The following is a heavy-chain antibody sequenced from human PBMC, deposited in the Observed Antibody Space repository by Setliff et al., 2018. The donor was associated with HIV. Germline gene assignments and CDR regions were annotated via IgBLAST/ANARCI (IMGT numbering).Heavy chain of an antibody. CDR1: GGSIYGSDYY. CDR2: IYYSGST. V-gene: IGHV4-39*01. J-gene: IGHJ4*02. D-gene: IGHD5-12*01. Sequence: SETLSLTCTVSGGSIYGSDYYWGWIRQPPGKGLESIGSIYYSGSTYYKPPLKSRLTISVDTSKSQFSLRLTSVTAADTAIYYCARQVSIPGVAITPVDYWGQGALVTVSS. CDR3: ARQVSIPGVAITPVDY.